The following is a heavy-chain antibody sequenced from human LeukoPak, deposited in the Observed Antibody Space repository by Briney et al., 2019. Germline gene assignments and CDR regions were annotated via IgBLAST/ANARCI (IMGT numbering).Heavy chain of an antibody. CDR1: GFPFSSYA. D-gene: IGHD6-19*01. V-gene: IGHV3-64D*06. J-gene: IGHJ2*01. CDR2: ISSNGGST. CDR3: VKALYSSGWEDPSRWYFDL. Sequence: RSLGLSCSASGFPFSSYAMHWVRPAPGKGLEYVSAISSNGGSTYYADSVKGRFTISRDNSKNTLYLQMSSLRAEDTAVYYCVKALYSSGWEDPSRWYFDLWGRGTLVTVSS.